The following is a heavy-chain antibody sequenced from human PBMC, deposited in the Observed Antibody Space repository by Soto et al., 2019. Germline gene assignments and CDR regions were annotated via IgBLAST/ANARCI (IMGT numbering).Heavy chain of an antibody. CDR2: IYYSGST. CDR1: GGSISSYY. CDR3: ARMLGYSYGLSPHPDYYGMDV. Sequence: PSETLSLTCTVSGGSISSYYWSWIRQPPGKGLEWIGYIYYSGSTNYNPSLKSRVTISVDTSKNQFSLKLSSVTAADTAVYYCARMLGYSYGLSPHPDYYGMDVWGQGTTVTVSS. V-gene: IGHV4-59*01. D-gene: IGHD5-18*01. J-gene: IGHJ6*02.